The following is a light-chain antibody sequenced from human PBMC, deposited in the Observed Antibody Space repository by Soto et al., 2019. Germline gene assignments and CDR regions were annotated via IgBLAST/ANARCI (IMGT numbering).Light chain of an antibody. V-gene: IGLV7-46*01. CDR3: LLFFHGPII. CDR1: TGAVTSGHY. J-gene: IGLJ2*01. Sequence: QTVVTQEPSLTVSPGGTVTLTCGSSTGAVTSGHYPWWFQQKPGQAPTTLIYDTNNRHSWTPTRFSGSLLGGKAALTLSGAQPEDEADYYCLLFFHGPIIFGGGTKLTVL. CDR2: DTN.